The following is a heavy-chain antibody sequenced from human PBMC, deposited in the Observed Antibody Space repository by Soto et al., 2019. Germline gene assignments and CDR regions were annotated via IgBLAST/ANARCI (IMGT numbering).Heavy chain of an antibody. J-gene: IGHJ3*02. CDR3: ARELPVRYDIFLPSFDI. V-gene: IGHV1-69*01. D-gene: IGHD3-9*01. Sequence: QVQLVQSGAEVKKPGSSVKVSCKASGGTFSSYAISWVRQAPGQGLEWMGGISPIFGTANYAHKFQGRVTITADEPTSTSYMELSSVRSEDTAEYYCARELPVRYDIFLPSFDIWGLGTMVTGSS. CDR2: ISPIFGTA. CDR1: GGTFSSYA.